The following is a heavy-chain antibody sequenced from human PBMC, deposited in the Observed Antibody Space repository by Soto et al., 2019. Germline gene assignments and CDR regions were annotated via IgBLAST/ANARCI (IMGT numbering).Heavy chain of an antibody. V-gene: IGHV1-46*01. J-gene: IGHJ4*02. CDR1: GDTFTDYY. Sequence: QVQLVQSGAEVKKPGASVKVSCKASGDTFTDYYIHWVRQAPGQGLEWMGTVNPSGGHTTYAQHFLGRMTMTRDTSTSTLYMELTSLTSEDTXXYXXXXXXXXXXXXXXXXXXGQGTLVTVSS. CDR3: XXXXXXXXXXXXXXX. CDR2: VNPSGGHT.